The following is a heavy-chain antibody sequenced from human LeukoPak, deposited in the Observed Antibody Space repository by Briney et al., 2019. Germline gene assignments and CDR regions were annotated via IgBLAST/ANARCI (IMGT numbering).Heavy chain of an antibody. V-gene: IGHV3-7*04. CDR2: IKQDESEK. CDR1: GFTFSSYW. D-gene: IGHD3-22*01. Sequence: TGGSLRLSCAASGFTFSSYWMSWVRQAPGKGLEWVANIKQDESEKYYVDSVKGRFTISRDNAKNSLYLQLNSLRAEDTAVYYCARVLHKRNYDSSDYYGFWGQGTLVTVSS. CDR3: ARVLHKRNYDSSDYYGF. J-gene: IGHJ4*02.